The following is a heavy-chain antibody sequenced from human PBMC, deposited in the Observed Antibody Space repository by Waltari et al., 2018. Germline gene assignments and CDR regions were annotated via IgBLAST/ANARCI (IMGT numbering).Heavy chain of an antibody. Sequence: QVQLQESGPGLVKPSETLSLTCTVSGGSISSHYWSWIRQPPGKGLEWIGSIYHSGSTYYNPSLKSRVTISVDTSKNQFSLKLSSVTAADTAVYYCARVRSSGWYWDYWGQGTLVTVSS. CDR2: IYHSGST. J-gene: IGHJ4*02. CDR3: ARVRSSGWYWDY. V-gene: IGHV4-59*08. CDR1: GGSISSHY. D-gene: IGHD6-19*01.